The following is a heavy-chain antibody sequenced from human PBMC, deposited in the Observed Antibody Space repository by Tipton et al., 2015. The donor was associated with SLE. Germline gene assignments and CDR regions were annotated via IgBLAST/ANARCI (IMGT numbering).Heavy chain of an antibody. V-gene: IGHV4-59*12. CDR1: GASISSYY. D-gene: IGHD4-17*01. CDR3: ARDSYGDFLDY. Sequence: TLSLTCTVSGASISSYYWCWIRQPPGTGLEWIGYMYYSGSANYNPPLKSRVTISVDTSKNQFSLKLSSVTAADTAVYYCARDSYGDFLDYWGQGTLVTVSS. CDR2: MYYSGSA. J-gene: IGHJ4*02.